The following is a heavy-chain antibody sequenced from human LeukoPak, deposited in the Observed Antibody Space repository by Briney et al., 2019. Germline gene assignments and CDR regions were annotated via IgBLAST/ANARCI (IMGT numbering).Heavy chain of an antibody. J-gene: IGHJ4*02. CDR1: GYSISSGYY. V-gene: IGHV4-38-2*01. CDR3: ARNYRLRYFDWLLQKGFDY. CDR2: IYHSGST. D-gene: IGHD3-9*01. Sequence: SETLSLTCAVSGYSISSGYYWGWIRQPPGKGLEWIGSIYHSGSTYYNPSLKSRVTISVDTSKNQFSLKLSSVTAADTAVYYCARNYRLRYFDWLLQKGFDYWGQGTLVTVSS.